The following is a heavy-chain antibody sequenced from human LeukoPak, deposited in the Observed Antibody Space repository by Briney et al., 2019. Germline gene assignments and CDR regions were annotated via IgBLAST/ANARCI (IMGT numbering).Heavy chain of an antibody. CDR2: INPNDGDT. Sequence: ASVKVSCKASGYTFTDYYMHWVRQAPGQGVEWMGWINPNDGDTNYAQKFQGRVTMTRDTSISTAHMEVSRLRSDDTGVYYCARANFLYCSSTTCLFDYWGQGTLVTVSS. D-gene: IGHD2-2*01. V-gene: IGHV1-2*02. J-gene: IGHJ4*02. CDR1: GYTFTDYY. CDR3: ARANFLYCSSTTCLFDY.